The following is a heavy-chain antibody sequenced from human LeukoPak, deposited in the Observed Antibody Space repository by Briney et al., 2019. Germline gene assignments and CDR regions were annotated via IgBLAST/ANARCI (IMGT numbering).Heavy chain of an antibody. J-gene: IGHJ4*02. CDR1: GGSISSSSYY. V-gene: IGHV4-39*07. CDR3: ARDSIHSTGYFDY. CDR2: IYYSGST. Sequence: SETLSLTCTVSGGSISSSSYYWGWIRQPPGKGLEWIGSIYYSGSTYYNPSLKSRVTISVDTSKNQFSLKLSSVTAADTAVYYCARDSIHSTGYFDYWGQGTLVTVSS. D-gene: IGHD1-1*01.